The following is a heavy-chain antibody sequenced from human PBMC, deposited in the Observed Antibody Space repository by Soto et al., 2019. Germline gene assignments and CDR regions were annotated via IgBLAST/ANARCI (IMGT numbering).Heavy chain of an antibody. Sequence: ASVKVSCKASGYTFTSYDINWVRQATGQGLEWMGWMNPNSGNTGYAQKFQGRVTMTRNTSISTAHMELSSLRSEDTAVYYCARVKVTMVRAQRAFDIRGQGTMVTVSS. CDR3: ARVKVTMVRAQRAFDI. CDR2: MNPNSGNT. V-gene: IGHV1-8*01. D-gene: IGHD3-10*01. CDR1: GYTFTSYD. J-gene: IGHJ3*02.